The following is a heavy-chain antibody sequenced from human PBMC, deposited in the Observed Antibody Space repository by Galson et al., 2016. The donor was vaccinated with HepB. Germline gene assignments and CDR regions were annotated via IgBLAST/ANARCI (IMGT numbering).Heavy chain of an antibody. CDR2: INPNRGGT. CDR1: GYTFIDSY. J-gene: IGHJ4*02. Sequence: SVKVSCKASGYTFIDSYIHWVRQAPGQGPEWMGWINPNRGGTNYAQKFQGRVTMTRDTSISTAYMELRSLRSDDTAVYWCAREGGTVRTHHVFGHWGQGALVTVSS. V-gene: IGHV1-2*02. CDR3: AREGGTVRTHHVFGH. D-gene: IGHD4-17*01.